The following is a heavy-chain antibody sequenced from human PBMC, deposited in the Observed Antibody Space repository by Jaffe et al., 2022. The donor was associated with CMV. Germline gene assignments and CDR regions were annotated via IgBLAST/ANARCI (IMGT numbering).Heavy chain of an antibody. J-gene: IGHJ3*02. CDR2: INPNSGGT. CDR1: GYTFTGYY. D-gene: IGHD3-10*01. V-gene: IGHV1-2*04. Sequence: QVQLVQSGAEVKKPGASVKVSCKASGYTFTGYYMHWVRQAPGQGLEWMGWINPNSGGTNYAQKFQGWVTMTRDTSISTAYMELSRLRSDDTAVYYCARSPWYEAPEDYGSGSRVEYDAFDIWGQGTMVTVSS. CDR3: ARSPWYEAPEDYGSGSRVEYDAFDI.